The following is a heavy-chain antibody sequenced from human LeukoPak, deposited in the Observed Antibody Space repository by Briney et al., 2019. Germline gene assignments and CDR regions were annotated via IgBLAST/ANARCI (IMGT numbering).Heavy chain of an antibody. Sequence: GGSLRLSCTASGFTFSNYAMMCLRQAPGKGPEFISVIRYNGGGAGYADSVRGRFTISRDNSKNSLYLQMNRLRAEDAAVYYCARDPNGDYVGAFEILGQGTMVTVSS. V-gene: IGHV3-23*01. CDR2: IRYNGGGA. J-gene: IGHJ3*02. CDR3: ARDPNGDYVGAFEI. CDR1: GFTFSNYA. D-gene: IGHD4-17*01.